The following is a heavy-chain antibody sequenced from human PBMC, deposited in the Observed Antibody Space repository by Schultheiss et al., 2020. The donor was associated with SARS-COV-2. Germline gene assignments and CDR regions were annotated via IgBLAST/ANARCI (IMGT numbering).Heavy chain of an antibody. CDR3: ARGRDTAMDEINWFDP. CDR1: GGSISSYY. Sequence: SETLSLTCTVSGGSISSYYWSWIRQPPGKGLEWIGYIYYTGSTYYNPSLKSRVTISVDTSENQFSLKVRSVTAADTAVYYCARGRDTAMDEINWFDPWGQGTLVTVSS. V-gene: IGHV4-59*01. D-gene: IGHD5-18*01. J-gene: IGHJ5*02. CDR2: IYYTGST.